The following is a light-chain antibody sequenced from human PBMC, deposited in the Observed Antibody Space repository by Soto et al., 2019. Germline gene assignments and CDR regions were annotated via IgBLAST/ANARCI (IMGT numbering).Light chain of an antibody. CDR3: QQYGSSPYT. V-gene: IGKV3-20*01. CDR1: QTVSSSY. Sequence: EIVLTQSPGTLSLSPGERATLSCRASQTVSSSYLAWYQRKPGQAPRLLIHGASTRATGIPDRFSGSGSGTYFTLTISTLPPEDFAVYYCQQYGSSPYTFGQGPKLQIK. J-gene: IGKJ2*01. CDR2: GAS.